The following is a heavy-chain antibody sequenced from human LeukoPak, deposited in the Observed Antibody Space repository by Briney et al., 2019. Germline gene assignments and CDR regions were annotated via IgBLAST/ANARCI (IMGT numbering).Heavy chain of an antibody. Sequence: ASVKVSCKASGYSFSGYSIHWVRQAPGQGLEWMGGINPKSGGTNFAQKFQGRVTITWDTSISTAYMELSTLRSDDTAVYYCARELIILDREGYFDYWGQGTLVSVSS. CDR3: ARELIILDREGYFDY. J-gene: IGHJ4*02. V-gene: IGHV1-2*02. CDR1: GYSFSGYS. CDR2: INPKSGGT. D-gene: IGHD3-10*01.